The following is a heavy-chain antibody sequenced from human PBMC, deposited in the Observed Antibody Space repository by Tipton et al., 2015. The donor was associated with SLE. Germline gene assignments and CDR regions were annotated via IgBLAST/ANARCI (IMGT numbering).Heavy chain of an antibody. J-gene: IGHJ4*02. CDR2: FAHSGSS. D-gene: IGHD6-13*01. Sequence: TLSLTCAVSGYSISSGYYWGWIRQPPGKGLEWIGSFAHSGSSFYNPSLKSRVSISADTSRNEFSLRLNSVTAADTAVYYCARFRSSWSYFDYWGQGTLVTVSS. CDR3: ARFRSSWSYFDY. V-gene: IGHV4-38-2*01. CDR1: GYSISSGYY.